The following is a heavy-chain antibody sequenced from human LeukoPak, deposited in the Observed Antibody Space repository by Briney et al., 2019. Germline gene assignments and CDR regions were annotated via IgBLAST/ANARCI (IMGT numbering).Heavy chain of an antibody. J-gene: IGHJ4*02. CDR1: GFTFSSYV. D-gene: IGHD1-26*01. Sequence: PGGSLRLSCAASGFTFSSYVMHWVRQAPGKGLEWVAVISYDGSNKYYADSVKGRFTISRDNSKNTLYLQMNSLRAEDTAVYYCAKDEVGGHFEYWGQGTLVTVSS. CDR2: ISYDGSNK. CDR3: AKDEVGGHFEY. V-gene: IGHV3-30*18.